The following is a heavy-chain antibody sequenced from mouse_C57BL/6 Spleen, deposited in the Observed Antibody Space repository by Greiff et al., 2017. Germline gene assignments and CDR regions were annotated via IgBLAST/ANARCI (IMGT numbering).Heavy chain of an antibody. D-gene: IGHD2-2*01. CDR2: INPNNGGT. Sequence: VQLQQSGPELVKPGASVKMSCKASGYTFTDYNMHWVKQSHGKSLEWIGYINPNNGGTSYNQKFKGKATLTVNKSSSTAYMELRSLTSEDSAVYYCARDAGLLNGYYFDYWGQGTTLTVSS. CDR1: GYTFTDYN. J-gene: IGHJ2*01. CDR3: ARDAGLLNGYYFDY. V-gene: IGHV1-22*01.